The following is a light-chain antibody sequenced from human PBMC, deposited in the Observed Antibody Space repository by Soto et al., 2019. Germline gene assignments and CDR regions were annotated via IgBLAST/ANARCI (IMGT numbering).Light chain of an antibody. CDR2: LGS. Sequence: EIVMTQSPLSLPVTPGEPVSISCRSSQSLLHYNGFNYLDWYLQKPGQSPQLLIYLGSNRASGVPDRFSGSGSGTDFALKISRVEAEDVGFYYCMQSLQRPRTFGQGTNLEIK. J-gene: IGKJ2*02. CDR3: MQSLQRPRT. V-gene: IGKV2-28*01. CDR1: QSLLHYNGFNY.